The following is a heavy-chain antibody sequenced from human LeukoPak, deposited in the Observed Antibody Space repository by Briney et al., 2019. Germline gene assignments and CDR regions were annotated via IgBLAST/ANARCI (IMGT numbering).Heavy chain of an antibody. V-gene: IGHV1-18*01. D-gene: IGHD6-6*01. CDR1: GYTFTSYS. CDR2: ISTYNGNT. J-gene: IGHJ4*02. Sequence: ASVKVSCKASGYTFTSYSLNWVRQAPGQGLEWMGWISTYNGNTNYAEKLQGRVTMTTDTSTSTAYMELRNLRSDDTAVYYCAKDRWRDGSSSFDNWGLGTLVTVSS. CDR3: AKDRWRDGSSSFDN.